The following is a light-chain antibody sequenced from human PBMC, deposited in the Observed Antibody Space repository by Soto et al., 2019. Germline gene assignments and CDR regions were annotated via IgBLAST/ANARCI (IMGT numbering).Light chain of an antibody. J-gene: IGKJ1*01. V-gene: IGKV3-15*01. Sequence: EIVMRQSPATLSVSPGQRATLACRSSESVRTTVAWYHQRPGQAPRLLIFDASTRASGVPDRFSGDGSGTDFTLTVTSLHSEDFGIYYCQQYTDWPPTFGQGTKVDIK. CDR1: ESVRTT. CDR2: DAS. CDR3: QQYTDWPPT.